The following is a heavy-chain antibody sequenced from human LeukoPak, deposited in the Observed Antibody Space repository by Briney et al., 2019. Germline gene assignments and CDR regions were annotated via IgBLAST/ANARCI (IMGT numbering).Heavy chain of an antibody. CDR2: IYYSGST. Sequence: SQTLSLTCTVSGGSISSGDYYWSWIRQPPGKGLEWIAYIYYSGSTYYNPSLKSRVTISVDTSKNQFSLKLSSVTAADTAVYYCARDRDSSGYYHGAWFDPWGQGTQVTVSS. CDR1: GGSISSGDYY. J-gene: IGHJ5*02. CDR3: ARDRDSSGYYHGAWFDP. V-gene: IGHV4-30-4*01. D-gene: IGHD3-22*01.